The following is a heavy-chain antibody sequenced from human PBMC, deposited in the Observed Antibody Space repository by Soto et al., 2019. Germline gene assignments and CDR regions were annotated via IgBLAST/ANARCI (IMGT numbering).Heavy chain of an antibody. CDR2: VSRSSSYI. Sequence: EVQLVESGGGLVKPGGSLRLSCAASGFTFSGHTINWVRQAPGKGLEWVSSVSRSSSYIYYADSVKGRFTVSRDNAEKSLYLQMNSLRAEDTAIYYGAICMGFDGSGYAFFDSWGQGTLVTVSS. J-gene: IGHJ4*02. V-gene: IGHV3-21*01. D-gene: IGHD3-10*01. CDR1: GFTFSGHT. CDR3: AICMGFDGSGYAFFDS.